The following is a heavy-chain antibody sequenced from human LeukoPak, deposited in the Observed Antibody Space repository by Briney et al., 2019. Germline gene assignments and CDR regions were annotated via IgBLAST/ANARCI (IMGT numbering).Heavy chain of an antibody. Sequence: GGSLRLSCAASGFTVSSNYMSWVRQAPGKGLEWVSVIYSGGSTYYADSVKGRFTISRDNSKNTLYLQMNSLRAEDTAVYYCASHYYYDSSGYLHDAFDYWGQGTLVTVSS. CDR3: ASHYYYDSSGYLHDAFDY. D-gene: IGHD3-22*01. V-gene: IGHV3-66*04. J-gene: IGHJ4*02. CDR2: IYSGGST. CDR1: GFTVSSNY.